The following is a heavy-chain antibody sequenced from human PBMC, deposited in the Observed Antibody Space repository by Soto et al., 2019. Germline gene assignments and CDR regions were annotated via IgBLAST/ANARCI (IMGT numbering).Heavy chain of an antibody. CDR3: VRRHVSATGIDWFDP. J-gene: IGHJ5*02. V-gene: IGHV1-3*01. D-gene: IGHD6-13*01. CDR2: INAANGDT. Sequence: ASVKVSCKASGYTFTSYGIHWVRQAPGQRLEWMGWINAANGDTKYSPKFQGRVTITRGTSASTAYMELSSLRSEDTAVYYCVRRHVSATGIDWFDPWGQGTLVTVSS. CDR1: GYTFTSYG.